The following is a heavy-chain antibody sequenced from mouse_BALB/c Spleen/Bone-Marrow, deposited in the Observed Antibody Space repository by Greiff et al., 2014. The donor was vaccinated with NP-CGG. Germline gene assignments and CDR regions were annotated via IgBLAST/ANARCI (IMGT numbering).Heavy chain of an antibody. CDR2: INPYNDGT. Sequence: VQLQQSGPELVKPGASVKMSCKASGYTFTSYVIHWVKQKPGQGLEWIGYINPYNDGTKYNEKFKGKATLTSGKSSSTAYMELSSLTSEDSAVYYGARGGYYGTSLYWYFDVWGAGTTVTVSS. CDR3: ARGGYYGTSLYWYFDV. J-gene: IGHJ1*01. CDR1: GYTFTSYV. V-gene: IGHV1-14*01. D-gene: IGHD1-1*01.